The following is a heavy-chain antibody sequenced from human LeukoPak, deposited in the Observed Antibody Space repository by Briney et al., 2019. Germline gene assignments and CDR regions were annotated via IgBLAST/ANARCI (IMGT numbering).Heavy chain of an antibody. CDR1: GFTFTSSA. CDR3: ATDLFDYMDV. D-gene: IGHD2-21*01. V-gene: IGHV3-21*01. J-gene: IGHJ6*03. CDR2: ISGSGHTT. Sequence: GGSLRLSCAASGFTFTSSAMSWVRQAPGKGLEWVSSISGSGHTTYYADSVKGRFTISRDNAKNSLYLQMNSLRAEDTAVYYCATDLFDYMDVWGKGTTVTVSS.